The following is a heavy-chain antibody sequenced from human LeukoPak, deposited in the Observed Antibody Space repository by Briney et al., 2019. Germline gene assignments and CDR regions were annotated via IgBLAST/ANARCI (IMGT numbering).Heavy chain of an antibody. D-gene: IGHD4-23*01. CDR1: GFTFSSYS. CDR2: ISSSSSSYI. J-gene: IGHJ4*02. V-gene: IGHV3-21*01. Sequence: GGSLRLSCAASGFTFSSYSMNWVRQAPGKGLEWVSSISSSSSSYIYYADSVKGRFTISRDNAKNSLYLQMNSLRAEDTAVYYCEAHYGGNSGRGYYFDYWGQGTLVTVSS. CDR3: EAHYGGNSGRGYYFDY.